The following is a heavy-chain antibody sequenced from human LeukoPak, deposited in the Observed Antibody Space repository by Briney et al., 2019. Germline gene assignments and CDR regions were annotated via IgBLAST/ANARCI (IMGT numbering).Heavy chain of an antibody. V-gene: IGHV1-2*02. CDR3: ARDGGGLVPVPNE. Sequence: ASVKVSCKASGYTFIDYYIHWVRQAPGQGLEWMGWTNPNSGGTNFAQKFQGRVTVTRDTSIRTAYMELRRLTSDDTAVYYCARDGGGLVPVPNEWGQGALVTVSS. D-gene: IGHD2-8*01. J-gene: IGHJ4*02. CDR2: TNPNSGGT. CDR1: GYTFIDYY.